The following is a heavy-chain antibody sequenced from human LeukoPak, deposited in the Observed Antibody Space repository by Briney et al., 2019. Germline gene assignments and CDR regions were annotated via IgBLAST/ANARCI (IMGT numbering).Heavy chain of an antibody. J-gene: IGHJ3*02. Sequence: GGSLGLSCAASGFAFSDSWMTWIRQAPGKGLEWVAFIKGDGSAKKYVDSVKGRFTISRDNAKNSLFLQMNSLRAEDTAVYYCARDRGWIQHDIWGQGTMVTVSS. CDR1: GFAFSDSW. CDR3: ARDRGWIQHDI. CDR2: IKGDGSAK. D-gene: IGHD5-18*01. V-gene: IGHV3-7*01.